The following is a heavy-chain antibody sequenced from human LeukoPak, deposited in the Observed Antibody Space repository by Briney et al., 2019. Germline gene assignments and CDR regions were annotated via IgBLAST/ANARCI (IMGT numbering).Heavy chain of an antibody. J-gene: IGHJ4*02. CDR3: ARVGSIAAAGTYDY. CDR2: ISDSSSPT. V-gene: IGHV3-11*06. D-gene: IGHD6-13*01. Sequence: GGSLRLSCAASGFTLSDYYMTWIRQAPGKGLEWISYISDSSSPTIYADSVKGRFTISRDNAKNSLYLQMDSLRAEGTAVYYCARVGSIAAAGTYDYWGQGTLVTVSS. CDR1: GFTLSDYY.